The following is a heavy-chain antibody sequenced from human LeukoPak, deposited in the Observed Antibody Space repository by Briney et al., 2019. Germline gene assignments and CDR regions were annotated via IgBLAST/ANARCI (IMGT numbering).Heavy chain of an antibody. D-gene: IGHD6-19*01. CDR3: ARDRRGDTRGAVAGTSWGFDP. J-gene: IGHJ5*02. V-gene: IGHV1-18*01. CDR2: ISAYNGNT. CDR1: GYTFTSYG. Sequence: ASVKVSCKASGYTFTSYGISWVRQAPGQGLEWMGWISAYNGNTNYAQKFQGRVTMTRDTSTSTVYMELSSLRSEDTAVYYCARDRRGDTRGAVAGTSWGFDPWGQGTLVTVSS.